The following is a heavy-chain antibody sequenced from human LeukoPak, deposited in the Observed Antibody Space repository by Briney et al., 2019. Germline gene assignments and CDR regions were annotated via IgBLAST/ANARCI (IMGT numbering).Heavy chain of an antibody. CDR2: IYYSGST. CDR1: GRSISSYY. CDR3: AREGEYSSSWGAFDI. J-gene: IGHJ3*02. Sequence: SETLSLTCTVSGRSISSYYWSWIRQPPGKGLEWVGYIYYSGSTNYNPSLKSRVTISVDTSKNQFSLKLSSVTAADTAVYYCAREGEYSSSWGAFDIWGQGTMVTVSS. V-gene: IGHV4-59*01. D-gene: IGHD6-6*01.